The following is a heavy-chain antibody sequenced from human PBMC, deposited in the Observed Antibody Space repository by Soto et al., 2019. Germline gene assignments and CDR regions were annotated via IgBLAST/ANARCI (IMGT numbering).Heavy chain of an antibody. D-gene: IGHD3-3*01. V-gene: IGHV4-38-2*01. CDR2: IYHSGST. CDR1: GYSISSGYY. J-gene: IGHJ4*02. Sequence: PSETLSLTCAVSGYSISSGYYWGWIRQPPGKGLEWIGSIYHSGSTYYNPSLKSRVTISVDTSKNQFSLKLSSVTAADTAVYYCAASYYDFWSGSPRPPVDYWGQGTLVTVSS. CDR3: AASYYDFWSGSPRPPVDY.